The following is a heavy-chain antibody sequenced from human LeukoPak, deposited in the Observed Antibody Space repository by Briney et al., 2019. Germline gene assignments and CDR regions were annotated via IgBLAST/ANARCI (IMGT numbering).Heavy chain of an antibody. CDR1: GFTFSSYA. D-gene: IGHD1-7*01. V-gene: IGHV3-30-3*01. CDR3: ARGITGTVFDY. Sequence: PGGSLRLSCAASGFTFSSYAMHWVRQAPGKGLEWVAVLSYDGSNKYYPESVKGRFTISRDNSKNTLYLQMNSLRAEDTAVYYCARGITGTVFDYWGQGTLVTVSS. J-gene: IGHJ4*02. CDR2: LSYDGSNK.